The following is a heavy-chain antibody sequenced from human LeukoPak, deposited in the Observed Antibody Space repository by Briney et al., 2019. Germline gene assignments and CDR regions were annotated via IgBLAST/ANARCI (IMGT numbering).Heavy chain of an antibody. V-gene: IGHV3-30*18. CDR1: GFTFRDYS. J-gene: IGHJ4*02. D-gene: IGHD2-15*01. Sequence: GGSLRLSCEVSGFTFRDYSIHWFRQAPGGGLERVAHISYNGIDEHYAGSVKGRFTVSRDDSKNTAYLLMSGLTTEDTAFYYCAKLGYGFDYWGQGTLVIVSS. CDR2: ISYNGIDE. CDR3: AKLGYGFDY.